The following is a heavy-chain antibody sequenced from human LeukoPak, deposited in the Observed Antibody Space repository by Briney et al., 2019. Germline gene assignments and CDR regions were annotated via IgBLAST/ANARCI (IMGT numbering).Heavy chain of an antibody. CDR3: ARGIRQYTKSYFDY. CDR1: GFTFSDYY. Sequence: GGSLRLSCAASGFTFSDYYMSWIRQAPGKGLEWLSYISSSGTTIYYTDSVKGRFTISRDNAKNSLYLQMNSLRAEDTAVYYCARGIRQYTKSYFDYWGQGTLVTVSS. V-gene: IGHV3-11*01. D-gene: IGHD4-11*01. CDR2: ISSSGTTI. J-gene: IGHJ4*02.